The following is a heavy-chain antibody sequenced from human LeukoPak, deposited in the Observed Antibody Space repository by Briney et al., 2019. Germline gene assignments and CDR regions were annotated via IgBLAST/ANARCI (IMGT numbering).Heavy chain of an antibody. D-gene: IGHD6-13*01. CDR1: GFTFSTFS. Sequence: PGGSLRLSCAASGFTFSTFSMNWVRQSPGKGLEWLSSISGSNTYTYYADSVKGRFTVSRDNAKNSFYLQMTSLRADDTAVYARAESSSSFSGFDAWGQGTTVTVSS. CDR2: ISGSNTYT. V-gene: IGHV3-21*01. CDR3: AESSSSFSGFDA. J-gene: IGHJ6*02.